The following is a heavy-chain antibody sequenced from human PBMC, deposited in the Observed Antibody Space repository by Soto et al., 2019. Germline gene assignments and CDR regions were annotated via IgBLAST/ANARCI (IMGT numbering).Heavy chain of an antibody. CDR2: INPSGGTP. Sequence: QVQLVQSGAEVKKPGASVKVSCMASGYTFSNYYMHWVRQAPGQGLEWMGVINPSGGTPRSAQRFKGRLTMTSDTSTGTVSMELTSPTSDNTAVYYCARDRDSGWYNSVAYWGQGTVVNVSS. D-gene: IGHD6-19*01. J-gene: IGHJ4*02. V-gene: IGHV1-46*01. CDR1: GYTFSNYY. CDR3: ARDRDSGWYNSVAY.